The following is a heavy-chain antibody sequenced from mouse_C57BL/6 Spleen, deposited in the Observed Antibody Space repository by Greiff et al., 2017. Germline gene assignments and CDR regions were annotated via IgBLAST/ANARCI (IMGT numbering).Heavy chain of an antibody. D-gene: IGHD1-1*01. J-gene: IGHJ2*01. V-gene: IGHV1-80*01. CDR1: GYAFSSYW. Sequence: VQLQQSGAELVKPGASVKISCKASGYAFSSYWMNWVKQRPGKGLEWIGQIYPGDGDTNYNGKFKGKATLTADKSSSTAYMQLSSLTSEDSAVYFCARTHYYGRAYFDYWGQGTTLTVSS. CDR2: IYPGDGDT. CDR3: ARTHYYGRAYFDY.